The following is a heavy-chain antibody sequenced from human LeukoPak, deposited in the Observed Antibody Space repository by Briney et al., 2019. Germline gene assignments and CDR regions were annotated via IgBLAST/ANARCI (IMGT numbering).Heavy chain of an antibody. CDR1: GFIFSDQH. CDR3: AREQLTGHHTNNGPFGY. CDR2: IRNRANGYTT. V-gene: IGHV3-72*01. D-gene: IGHD1-1*01. J-gene: IGHJ4*02. Sequence: GGSLRLSCAASGFIFSDQHMDWVRQAPGKGLEWVSRIRNRANGYTTEYAASVKGRFTISRDDSKNSLYLQMTNLRVDDTAVYYCAREQLTGHHTNNGPFGYWGQGTLVTVSS.